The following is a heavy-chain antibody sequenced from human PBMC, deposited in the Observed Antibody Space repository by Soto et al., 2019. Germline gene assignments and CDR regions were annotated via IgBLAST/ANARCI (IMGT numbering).Heavy chain of an antibody. V-gene: IGHV1-18*01. CDR1: GYSFINFG. CDR2: VNTYSGHT. Sequence: ASVKVSCKASGYSFINFGINWVRQAPGQGLEWMGWVNTYSGHTKNAQKFQGRVIMTTDKSTNTVYMEVRSLRSDDTAVYYCAPDSLVIVVGKGPWSYGIYVRGQGITVTAAS. CDR3: APDSLVIVVGKGPWSYGIYV. D-gene: IGHD3-22*01. J-gene: IGHJ6*01.